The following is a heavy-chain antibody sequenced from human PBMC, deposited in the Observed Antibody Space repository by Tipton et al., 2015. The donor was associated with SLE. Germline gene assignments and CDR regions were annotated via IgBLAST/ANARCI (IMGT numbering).Heavy chain of an antibody. CDR3: AGRKANWGSVYAFDI. Sequence: SLRLSCAVSGFTFSTYEMTWVRQAPGKGLEWISYVRSSGTTTYYADSVKGRFIISRDNAQNSLFLQMNSLTVEDTAVYYCAGRKANWGSVYAFDIWGQGTKVTVSS. CDR1: GFTFSTYE. V-gene: IGHV3-48*03. CDR2: VRSSGTTT. J-gene: IGHJ3*02. D-gene: IGHD7-27*01.